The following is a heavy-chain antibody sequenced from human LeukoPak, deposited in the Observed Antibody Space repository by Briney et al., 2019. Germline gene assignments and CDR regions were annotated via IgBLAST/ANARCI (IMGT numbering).Heavy chain of an antibody. CDR3: ARDSAIWQQLVRGWFDP. Sequence: GASVKVACKASGYTFTSYAMHWVRQAPGQRLEWMVWINAGNGNTKYSQKFQGRVTITRDTSASTAYMELSSLRSEDTAVYYCARDSAIWQQLVRGWFDPWGQGTLVTVSS. D-gene: IGHD6-13*01. CDR2: INAGNGNT. V-gene: IGHV1-3*01. J-gene: IGHJ5*02. CDR1: GYTFTSYA.